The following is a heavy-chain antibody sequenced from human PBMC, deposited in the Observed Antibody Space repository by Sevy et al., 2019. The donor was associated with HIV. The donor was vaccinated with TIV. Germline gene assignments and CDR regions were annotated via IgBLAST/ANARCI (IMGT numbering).Heavy chain of an antibody. V-gene: IGHV1-18*01. CDR3: ARISTVRGKFNWFDP. D-gene: IGHD3-10*01. J-gene: IGHJ5*02. Sequence: ASVKVSCKASGYTFSSYGISWVRQAPGQGLEWMGWIGAYNGNRKYAKNLQDRVTMTTDKSTNTAYMELRSLRSDDTAVYFCARISTVRGKFNWFDPWGQGTLVTVSS. CDR1: GYTFSSYG. CDR2: IGAYNGNR.